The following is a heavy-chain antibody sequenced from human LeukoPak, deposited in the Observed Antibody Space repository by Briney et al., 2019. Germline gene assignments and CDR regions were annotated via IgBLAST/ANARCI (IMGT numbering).Heavy chain of an antibody. CDR1: GFTFSTYA. Sequence: GGSLRLSCAASGFTFSTYAMHWIRQAPGKGLEWVAAITSDGSKKYYADSVKGRFTISRDNSMNTLYLQMNSLRAEDTAVYYCAKKCYGGNSLRCGFDIWGQGTMVTVSS. CDR2: ITSDGSKK. CDR3: AKKCYGGNSLRCGFDI. J-gene: IGHJ3*02. D-gene: IGHD4-23*01. V-gene: IGHV3-30-3*01.